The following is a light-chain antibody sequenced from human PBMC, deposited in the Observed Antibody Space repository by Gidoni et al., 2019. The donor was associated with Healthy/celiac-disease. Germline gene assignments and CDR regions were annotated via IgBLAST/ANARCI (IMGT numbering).Light chain of an antibody. Sequence: DIQMTQSPSSLSASVGDRVTITCRASQSISSYLNWYQQKPGKAPKLLIYAASSLQSGVPSRFSGSGSVTDFTLTISSLQPEDFATYYCQHELTFGGGTKVEIK. CDR2: AAS. CDR3: QHELT. V-gene: IGKV1-39*01. J-gene: IGKJ4*01. CDR1: QSISSY.